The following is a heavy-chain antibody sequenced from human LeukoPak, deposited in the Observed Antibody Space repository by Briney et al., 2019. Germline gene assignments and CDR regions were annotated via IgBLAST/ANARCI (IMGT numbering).Heavy chain of an antibody. D-gene: IGHD6-13*01. CDR3: ARHPTHSSSWYPLGGDY. CDR2: IYPSDSDT. CDR1: GYSFTSYW. V-gene: IGHV5-51*01. Sequence: GESLKISCKGSGYSFTSYWIGWVRQMPGKGLEWMGIIYPSDSDTRYSPSFQGQVTISADKSISTAYLQWSSLKASDTAMYYCARHPTHSSSWYPLGGDYWGQGTLVTVSS. J-gene: IGHJ4*02.